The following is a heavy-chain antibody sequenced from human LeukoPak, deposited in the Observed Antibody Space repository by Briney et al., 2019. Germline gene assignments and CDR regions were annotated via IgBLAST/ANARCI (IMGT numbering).Heavy chain of an antibody. D-gene: IGHD3-10*01. Sequence: GASVKVSCKASGYTFTSYYMHWVRQAPGQGLEWMGWINAGNGNTRYSQKLQDKVTITRDTSANTVSMELSSLRSEDTAVYFCARGLLWFGELSPLGYWGQGTLVTVSS. V-gene: IGHV1-3*01. CDR2: INAGNGNT. CDR1: GYTFTSYY. J-gene: IGHJ4*02. CDR3: ARGLLWFGELSPLGY.